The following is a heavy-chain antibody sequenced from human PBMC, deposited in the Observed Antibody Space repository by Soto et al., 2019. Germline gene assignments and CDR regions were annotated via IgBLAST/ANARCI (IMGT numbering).Heavy chain of an antibody. V-gene: IGHV3-30-3*01. CDR3: ARDRGGYSSGWYAGL. CDR2: ISYDGSNK. Sequence: QVQLVESGGGVVQPGRSLRLSCAASGFTFSRYAMHWVRQAPGRGLEWVAVISYDGSNKYYADSVKGRFTISRDNSKNTLYLQMNSLRAVDTAVYYCARDRGGYSSGWYAGLWGQGTLVTVSS. CDR1: GFTFSRYA. J-gene: IGHJ4*02. D-gene: IGHD6-19*01.